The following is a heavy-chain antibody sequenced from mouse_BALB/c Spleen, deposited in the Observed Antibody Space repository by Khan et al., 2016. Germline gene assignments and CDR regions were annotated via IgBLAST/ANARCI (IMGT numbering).Heavy chain of an antibody. CDR2: INTYYGDT. J-gene: IGHJ2*01. CDR3: AGNVGESYEY. Sequence: QVQLQQSGAELVRPGVSVKISCKGSGYTFTDYAMHWVQQSHTKSLEWIGIINTYYGDTNYNQKFKGKSTMTVDKSSSTAYFVLARLTSEASVFSCWAGNVGESYEYWGQGTTLTVSS. D-gene: IGHD1-1*01. V-gene: IGHV1S137*01. CDR1: GYTFTDYA.